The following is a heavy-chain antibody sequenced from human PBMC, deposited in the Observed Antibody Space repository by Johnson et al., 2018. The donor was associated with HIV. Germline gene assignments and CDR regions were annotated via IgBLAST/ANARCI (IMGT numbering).Heavy chain of an antibody. CDR1: GFNFRTYG. CDR3: AKGNHYYDSMDAFDI. CDR2: ISYDGSNK. Sequence: QVQLLESGGGVVRPGGSLRLSCAASGFNFRTYGMHWVRQAPGKGLEWVAVISYDGSNKDYADSVKGRFPIFRDNAKTSLYLQMNSLRAEDTALYYCAKGNHYYDSMDAFDIWGQGTMVTVSS. V-gene: IGHV3-33*03. J-gene: IGHJ3*02. D-gene: IGHD3-22*01.